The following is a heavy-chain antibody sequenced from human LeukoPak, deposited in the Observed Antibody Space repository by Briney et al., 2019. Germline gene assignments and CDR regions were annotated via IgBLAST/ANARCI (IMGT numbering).Heavy chain of an antibody. Sequence: PGGSLRLSCAASGFTFSSYEMNWVRQAPGKGLEWVSYISSSGDSLHYADSVKGRFTVSRDNARNSLYLQMNSLRAEDTAIYYCARMAMAGQYNEYWGQGTLATVST. CDR3: ARMAMAGQYNEY. V-gene: IGHV3-48*03. CDR2: ISSSGDSL. J-gene: IGHJ4*02. D-gene: IGHD6-19*01. CDR1: GFTFSSYE.